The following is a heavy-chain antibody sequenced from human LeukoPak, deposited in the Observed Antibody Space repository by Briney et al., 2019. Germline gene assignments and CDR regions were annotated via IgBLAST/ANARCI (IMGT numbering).Heavy chain of an antibody. V-gene: IGHV1-69*05. CDR1: GGTFSSYA. Sequence: GSSVKVSCKASGGTFSSYAISWVRQAPGQGLEWMGRIIPIFGTANYAQKFQGRVTITTDESTSTAYMELSSLRSEDTAVYYCARDGRNYDFWSGLDAFDIWGQGTMVTVSS. J-gene: IGHJ3*02. CDR3: ARDGRNYDFWSGLDAFDI. CDR2: IIPIFGTA. D-gene: IGHD3-3*01.